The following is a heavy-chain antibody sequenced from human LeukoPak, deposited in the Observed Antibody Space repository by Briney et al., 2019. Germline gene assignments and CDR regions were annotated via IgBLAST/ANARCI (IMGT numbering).Heavy chain of an antibody. CDR2: IYYSGST. CDR1: GGSISSGGYY. Sequence: SETLSLTCTVSGGSISSGGYYWSWIRQHPGKGLEWIGYIYYSGSTYYNPSLKSRVTISVDTSKNQFSLKLSSVTAADTAVYYCASGSIAARPALDYWGQGTLVTVSS. V-gene: IGHV4-31*03. J-gene: IGHJ4*02. CDR3: ASGSIAARPALDY. D-gene: IGHD6-6*01.